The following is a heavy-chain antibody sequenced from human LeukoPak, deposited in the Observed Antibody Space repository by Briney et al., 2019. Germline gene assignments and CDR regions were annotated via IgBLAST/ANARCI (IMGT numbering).Heavy chain of an antibody. V-gene: IGHV4-39*01. CDR3: ARLVLWFGELSSNYFDY. Sequence: SETLSLTCSVSGDSMTNYYWGWIRQPPGKGLEWIGSIYYSGSTYYNPSLKSRVTISVDTSKNQFSLKLSSVTAADTAVYYCARLVLWFGELSSNYFDYWGQGTLVTVSS. D-gene: IGHD3-10*01. J-gene: IGHJ4*02. CDR1: GDSMTNYY. CDR2: IYYSGST.